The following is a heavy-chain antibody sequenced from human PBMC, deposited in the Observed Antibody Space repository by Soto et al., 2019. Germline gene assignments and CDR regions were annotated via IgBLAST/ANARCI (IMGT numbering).Heavy chain of an antibody. J-gene: IGHJ4*02. CDR3: ARLPSRNLVDY. CDR1: GGLLSESY. Sequence: SETLSLTCAVYGGLLSESYGTWIRQPPGKGLEWIGEINHVGGTNYNPSLKSRVTMSVDTSQNQFSLNLRSVTAADKAVYCCARLPSRNLVDYWGLGTLVTVSS. D-gene: IGHD2-15*01. V-gene: IGHV4-34*01. CDR2: INHVGGT.